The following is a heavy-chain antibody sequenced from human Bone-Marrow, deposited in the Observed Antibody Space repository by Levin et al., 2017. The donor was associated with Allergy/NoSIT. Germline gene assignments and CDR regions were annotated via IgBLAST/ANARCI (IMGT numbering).Heavy chain of an antibody. D-gene: IGHD4-11*01. V-gene: IGHV3-7*03. Sequence: GESLKISCAASGFTFSDYWMTWVRQPPGKGLEWVANINQDGTQKHHADSVKGRFTISRDNAENSLFLQMNYLGTDDTAVYFCARDTTVGGEAWGQGTLVTVSS. J-gene: IGHJ5*02. CDR2: INQDGTQK. CDR1: GFTFSDYW. CDR3: ARDTTVGGEA.